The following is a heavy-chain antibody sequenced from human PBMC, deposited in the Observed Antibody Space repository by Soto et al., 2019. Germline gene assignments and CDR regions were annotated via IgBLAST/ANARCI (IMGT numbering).Heavy chain of an antibody. CDR3: ARDDSSGYYNYFDY. V-gene: IGHV1-69*12. Sequence: QVQLVQSGAEVKKPGSSVKVSCKASGGTFSSYAISWVRQAPGQGLEWMGGIIPIFGTANYAQKFQGRVTIIAVEFXSTAYMELSSLRSEDTAVYYCARDDSSGYYNYFDYWGQGTLVTVSS. J-gene: IGHJ4*02. CDR1: GGTFSSYA. CDR2: IIPIFGTA. D-gene: IGHD3-22*01.